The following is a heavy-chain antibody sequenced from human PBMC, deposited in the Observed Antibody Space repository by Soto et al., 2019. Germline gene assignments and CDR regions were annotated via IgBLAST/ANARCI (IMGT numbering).Heavy chain of an antibody. V-gene: IGHV1-69*13. D-gene: IGHD2-2*01. CDR3: ARDVVTGCSGTSCAHPYYYYGMDV. J-gene: IGHJ6*02. CDR1: GGTFSSYA. CDR2: IIPIFGTA. Sequence: SVKVSCKASGGTFSSYAISWVRQAPGQGLEWMGGIIPIFGTANYAQKFQGRVTITADESTSTAYMELSSLRSEDTAVYYCARDVVTGCSGTSCAHPYYYYGMDVWGQGTTVTVSS.